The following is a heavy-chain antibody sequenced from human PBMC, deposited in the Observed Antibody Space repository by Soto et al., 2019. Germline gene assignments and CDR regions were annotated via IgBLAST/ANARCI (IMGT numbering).Heavy chain of an antibody. D-gene: IGHD2-15*01. V-gene: IGHV3-15*01. Sequence: EVQLVESGGGLVKPGGSLRLSCAASGFTFTNAWMSWVRQAPGKGLEWVGRVISKSDGGTIDYAAPVKGRFTISRDDSQNTLYLQMNSLKTDDTAVYYCATGTGRTDFDYWGQGTLVTVSS. CDR3: ATGTGRTDFDY. CDR2: VISKSDGGTI. CDR1: GFTFTNAW. J-gene: IGHJ4*02.